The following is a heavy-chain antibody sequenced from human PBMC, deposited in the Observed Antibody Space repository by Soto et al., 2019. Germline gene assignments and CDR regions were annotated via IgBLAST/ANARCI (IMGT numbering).Heavy chain of an antibody. Sequence: QPGGSLRLSCAASGFTFDSYGMSWVRQAPGKGLEWVSIITDSGASAYYADSVKGRFTISRDNSKNTLFLQMNSLRANDTAIYYCAKHYGGTPGQYFHVWGQGTPVTVSS. D-gene: IGHD2-15*01. V-gene: IGHV3-23*01. J-gene: IGHJ4*02. CDR2: ITDSGASA. CDR3: AKHYGGTPGQYFHV. CDR1: GFTFDSYG.